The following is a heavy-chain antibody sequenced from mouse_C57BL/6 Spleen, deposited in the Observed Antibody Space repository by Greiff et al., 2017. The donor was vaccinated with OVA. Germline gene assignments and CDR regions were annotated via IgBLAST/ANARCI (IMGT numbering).Heavy chain of an antibody. J-gene: IGHJ2*01. D-gene: IGHD1-1*01. Sequence: ESGPELVKPGASVKISCKASGYAFSSSWMNWVKQRPGKGLEWIGRIYPGDGDTNYNGKFKGKATLTADKSSSTAYMQLSSLTSEDAAVYFCARESSYFDYWGQGTTLTVSS. CDR3: ARESSYFDY. CDR1: GYAFSSSW. V-gene: IGHV1-82*01. CDR2: IYPGDGDT.